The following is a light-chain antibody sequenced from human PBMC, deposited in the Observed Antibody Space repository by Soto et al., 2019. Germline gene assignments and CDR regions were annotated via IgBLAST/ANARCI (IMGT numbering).Light chain of an antibody. CDR1: NSNPGAGYD. CDR3: QAYDYSLTAFV. J-gene: IGLJ3*02. CDR2: GNR. Sequence: QSVLTQPPSVSGAPGKRFPISGPGNNSNPGAGYDVHWYQQLPGAAPKLVIFGNRNRPSGVPERFSGSKSGTSASLAITGLQAEDEADYYCQAYDYSLTAFVFGGGTKLTVL. V-gene: IGLV1-40*01.